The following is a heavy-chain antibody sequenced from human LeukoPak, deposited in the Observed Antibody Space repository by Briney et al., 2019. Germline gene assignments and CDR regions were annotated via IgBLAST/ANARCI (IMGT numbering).Heavy chain of an antibody. CDR2: IYHTGST. CDR1: GGSISSGRYS. J-gene: IGHJ5*02. V-gene: IGHV4-30-2*01. D-gene: IGHD2-2*01. Sequence: SETLSLTCYVSGGSISSGRYSWSWIRQPLGKGLEWIGYIYHTGSTYYNPSLKSRVTISVDTSKNQFSLRLSSVTAADTAVYYCARLQYCSGTSCYWFDPWGQGTLVTVSS. CDR3: ARLQYCSGTSCYWFDP.